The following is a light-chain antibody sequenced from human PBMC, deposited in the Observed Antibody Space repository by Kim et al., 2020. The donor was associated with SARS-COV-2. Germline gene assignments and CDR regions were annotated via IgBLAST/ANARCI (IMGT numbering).Light chain of an antibody. CDR3: QTWDSSGV. CDR1: KWGDKY. V-gene: IGLV3-1*01. J-gene: IGLJ2*01. Sequence: VSGSPGQTASITCSGDKWGDKYTCWYQQKPGQSPVLVIYRDSRRPSGIPERFSGSNSGNTATLTISGTQAMDEADYYCQTWDSSGVFGGGTQLTVL. CDR2: RDS.